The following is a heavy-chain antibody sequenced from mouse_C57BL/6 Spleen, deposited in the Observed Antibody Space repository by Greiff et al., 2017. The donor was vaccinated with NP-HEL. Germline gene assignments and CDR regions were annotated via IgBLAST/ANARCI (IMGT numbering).Heavy chain of an antibody. Sequence: QVQLQQSGPELVKPGASVKLSCKASGYTFTSYDINWVKQRPGQGLEWIGWIYPRDGSTKYNEKFKGKATLTVDTSSSTAYMELHSLTSEDSAVYFCASYQAYDYDGYFDVWGTGTTVTVSS. D-gene: IGHD2-4*01. CDR1: GYTFTSYD. J-gene: IGHJ1*03. CDR3: ASYQAYDYDGYFDV. V-gene: IGHV1-85*01. CDR2: IYPRDGST.